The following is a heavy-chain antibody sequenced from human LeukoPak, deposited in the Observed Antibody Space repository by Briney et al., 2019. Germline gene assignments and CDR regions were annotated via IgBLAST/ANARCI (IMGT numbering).Heavy chain of an antibody. V-gene: IGHV4-34*01. J-gene: IGHJ4*02. CDR1: GGSFSGYY. Sequence: SETLSLTCAVYGGSFSGYYWSWIRQPPGKGLEWIGEINHSGSTNYNPSLKSRVTISVDTSKNQFSLKLSSVTAADTAVYYCARERREQLLPPYTRSVTYFDYWGQGTLVTVSS. CDR3: ARERREQLLPPYTRSVTYFDY. D-gene: IGHD2-2*01. CDR2: INHSGST.